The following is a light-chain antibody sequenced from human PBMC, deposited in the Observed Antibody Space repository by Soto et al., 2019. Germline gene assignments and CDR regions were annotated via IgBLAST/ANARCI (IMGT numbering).Light chain of an antibody. J-gene: IGLJ1*01. Sequence: QSVLTQPASVSGSPRQSITISCTGASSDVGGYTYVSWYQQHPGKAPKLVIYEVNNRPSGVSNRFSGSKSGNTASLTISGLQAEDEADYYCSSYTSSSTLYVFGIGTKVTVL. CDR2: EVN. CDR3: SSYTSSSTLYV. V-gene: IGLV2-14*01. CDR1: SSDVGGYTY.